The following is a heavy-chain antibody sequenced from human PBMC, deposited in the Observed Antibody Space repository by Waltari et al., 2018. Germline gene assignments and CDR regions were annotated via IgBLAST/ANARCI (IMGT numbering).Heavy chain of an antibody. CDR1: GGSFSGYY. D-gene: IGHD3-22*01. J-gene: IGHJ4*02. Sequence: QVQLQQWGAGLLTPSETLSLTCAVYGGSFSGYYWIWIRQPPGKGLEWLGEINHSGSTNYNPALKSRVTISVDTSKNQFSLKLSSVTAADTAVYYCARGTSDYYDSSGYYRPYQRHFDYWGQGTLVTVSS. CDR3: ARGTSDYYDSSGYYRPYQRHFDY. V-gene: IGHV4-34*01. CDR2: INHSGST.